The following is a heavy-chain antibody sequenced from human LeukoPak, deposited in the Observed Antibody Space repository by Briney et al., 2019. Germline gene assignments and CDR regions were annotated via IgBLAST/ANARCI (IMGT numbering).Heavy chain of an antibody. Sequence: PSETLSLTCTVSGGSISSSNYYWGWIRQPPGKGLEWIGSIFYSGNTHYNPSLKSRVTISGDTSRRQFSLNLSSVTAADTAVYYCARHSSMTTVVFDDWGQGTLVTVSS. CDR2: IFYSGNT. V-gene: IGHV4-39*01. D-gene: IGHD4-23*01. CDR3: ARHSSMTTVVFDD. CDR1: GGSISSSNYY. J-gene: IGHJ4*01.